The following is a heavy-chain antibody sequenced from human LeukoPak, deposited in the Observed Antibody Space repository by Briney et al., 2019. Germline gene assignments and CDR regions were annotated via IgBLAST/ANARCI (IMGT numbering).Heavy chain of an antibody. D-gene: IGHD3/OR15-3a*01. V-gene: IGHV4-31*03. CDR3: ARISSRGLGSDI. CDR2: IYYSGTT. CDR1: GGSIFSGGYY. Sequence: SETLSLTCTVSGGSIFSGGYYWSWIRQHPGNGLEWIGYIYYSGTTYYNPSLKSRVTISMDTSKNQLSLKLSSVTAADTAVYYCARISSRGLGSDIWGQGSMVTVSS. J-gene: IGHJ3*02.